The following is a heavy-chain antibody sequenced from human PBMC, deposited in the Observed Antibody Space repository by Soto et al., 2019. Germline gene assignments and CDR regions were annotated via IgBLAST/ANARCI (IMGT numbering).Heavy chain of an antibody. D-gene: IGHD6-19*01. CDR3: ARGHSHLGRRGWYDGPVARSTHYYYYGMDV. V-gene: IGHV4-34*01. J-gene: IGHJ6*02. CDR2: INHSGST. Sequence: PSETLSLTCAVYGGSFSGYYWSWIRQPPGKGLEWIGEINHSGSTNYNPSLKSRVTISVDTSKNQFSLKLSSVTAADTAVYYCARGHSHLGRRGWYDGPVARSTHYYYYGMDVWGQGTTVTVSS. CDR1: GGSFSGYY.